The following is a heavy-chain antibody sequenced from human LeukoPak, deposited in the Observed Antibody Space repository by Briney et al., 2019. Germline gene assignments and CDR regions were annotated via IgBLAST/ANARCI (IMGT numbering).Heavy chain of an antibody. CDR3: ARDEATILAG. Sequence: GGSLRLSCAASGFTFSSYAMHWVRQAPGKGLEWVAVISYDGSNKYYADSVKGRFTISRDNSKNTLYLQMNSLRAEDTAVYYCARDEATILAGWGQGTLVTVSS. CDR2: ISYDGSNK. J-gene: IGHJ4*02. D-gene: IGHD5-12*01. CDR1: GFTFSSYA. V-gene: IGHV3-30-3*01.